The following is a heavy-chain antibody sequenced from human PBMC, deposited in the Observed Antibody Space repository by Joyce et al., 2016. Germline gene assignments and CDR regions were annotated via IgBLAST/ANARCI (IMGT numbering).Heavy chain of an antibody. Sequence: QLQLQESGSGLVKPSQTLSLTCAVSGASVSGGGYSWSWIRQPPGKGLEWIGYIYHNESTYYDPSLKSRVTISVDRSKNQFSLKLASVTAADTAVYYCASGFNFKGRSFFDYWGQGALVTVSS. V-gene: IGHV4-30-2*01. CDR3: ASGFNFKGRSFFDY. CDR2: IYHNEST. D-gene: IGHD3-10*01. J-gene: IGHJ4*02. CDR1: GASVSGGGYS.